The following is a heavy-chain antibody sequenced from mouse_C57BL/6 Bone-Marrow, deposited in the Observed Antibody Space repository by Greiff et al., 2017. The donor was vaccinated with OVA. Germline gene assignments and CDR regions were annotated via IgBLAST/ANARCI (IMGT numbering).Heavy chain of an antibody. CDR2: IWRGGST. D-gene: IGHD1-1*01. V-gene: IGHV2-5*01. J-gene: IGHJ1*03. CDR1: GFSLTSYG. Sequence: VKLQESGPGLVQPSQSLSITCTVSGFSLTSYGVHWVRQSPGKGLEWLGVIWRGGSTDYNAAFMSRLSITKDNSKSQVFFKMNSLQADDTAIYYCAKVGSSRYWYFDVWGTGTTVTVSS. CDR3: AKVGSSRYWYFDV.